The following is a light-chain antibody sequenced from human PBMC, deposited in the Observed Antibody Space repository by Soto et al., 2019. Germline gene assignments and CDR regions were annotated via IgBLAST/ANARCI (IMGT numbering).Light chain of an antibody. Sequence: EILMTQSPATLSVSPGERATLSCWASQSVSSNLAWYQQKPGQAPRLLIYGASTRATGIPDRFSGSGSGTDFTLTIRRLEPEDFAVYYCQQYGSSTLTFGGGTKVDIK. CDR3: QQYGSSTLT. CDR2: GAS. V-gene: IGKV3-20*01. J-gene: IGKJ4*01. CDR1: QSVSSN.